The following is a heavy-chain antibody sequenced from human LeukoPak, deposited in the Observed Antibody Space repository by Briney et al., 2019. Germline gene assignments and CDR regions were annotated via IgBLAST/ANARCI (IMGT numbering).Heavy chain of an antibody. D-gene: IGHD3-9*01. CDR3: ARDIGDYDILTGYYKGGDY. J-gene: IGHJ4*02. CDR2: INPNSGGT. CDR1: GYTFTGYY. Sequence: ASVKVSCKASGYTFTGYYMHWVRQAPGQGLEWMGRINPNSGGTNYAQKFQGRVTMTRDTSTSTVYMELSSLRSEDTAVYYCARDIGDYDILTGYYKGGDYWGQGTLVTVSS. V-gene: IGHV1-2*06.